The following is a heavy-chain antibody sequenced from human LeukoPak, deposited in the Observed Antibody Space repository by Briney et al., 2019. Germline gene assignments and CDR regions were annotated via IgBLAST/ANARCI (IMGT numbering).Heavy chain of an antibody. CDR1: GFTFSSYA. J-gene: IGHJ4*02. Sequence: GGSLRLSCAASGFTFSSYAMSWVRQAPGKGLEWVSVISGSGGSTYYADSVKGRFTISRDNSKNTLYLQMNSLRADDTAVYYCAKDRYFGEPNYYFDYWGQGTLVTVSS. CDR2: ISGSGGST. CDR3: AKDRYFGEPNYYFDY. D-gene: IGHD3-10*01. V-gene: IGHV3-23*01.